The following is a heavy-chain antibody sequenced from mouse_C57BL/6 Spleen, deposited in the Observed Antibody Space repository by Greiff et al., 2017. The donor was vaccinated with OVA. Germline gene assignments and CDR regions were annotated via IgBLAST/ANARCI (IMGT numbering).Heavy chain of an antibody. Sequence: EVMLVESGGDLVKPGGSLKLSCAASGFTFSSYGMSWVRQTPDKRLAWVATISSGGSYTYYPDRVKGRFTISRDNAKNTLYLQMSSLKSEDTARYYGARHGTTMVTGDINYYAMDYWGQGTSVTVSS. D-gene: IGHD2-2*01. CDR1: GFTFSSYG. V-gene: IGHV5-6*01. CDR3: ARHGTTMVTGDINYYAMDY. J-gene: IGHJ4*01. CDR2: ISSGGSYT.